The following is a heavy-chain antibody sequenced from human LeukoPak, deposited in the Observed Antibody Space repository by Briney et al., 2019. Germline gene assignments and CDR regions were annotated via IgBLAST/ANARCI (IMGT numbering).Heavy chain of an antibody. CDR2: IGISSGNT. CDR3: ARDHRYAFDN. J-gene: IGHJ4*01. V-gene: IGHV3-48*01. D-gene: IGHD5-12*01. Sequence: PGGSLRLSCAASGSNFIDYSMNWVRQAPGKGLEWISYIGISSGNTKYADSVKGRFTISRDKARNSLYLQMNSLRVEDTAMYYCARDHRYAFDNWGHGTLVTVSS. CDR1: GSNFIDYS.